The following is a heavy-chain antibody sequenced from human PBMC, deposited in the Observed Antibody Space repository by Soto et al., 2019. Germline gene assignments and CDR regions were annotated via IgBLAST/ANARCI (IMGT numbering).Heavy chain of an antibody. V-gene: IGHV5-51*01. CDR1: GYSFTSYW. J-gene: IGHJ6*02. D-gene: IGHD2-2*01. CDR3: ARQSGYSIVVVPAAPYGMDV. CDR2: IYPGDSDT. Sequence: PGESLKISCKGSGYSFTSYWIGWVRQMPGKGLEWMGIIYPGDSDTRYSPSFQGQVTISADKSISTAYLQWSSLKASDTAMYYCARQSGYSIVVVPAAPYGMDVWGQGTTVTVSS.